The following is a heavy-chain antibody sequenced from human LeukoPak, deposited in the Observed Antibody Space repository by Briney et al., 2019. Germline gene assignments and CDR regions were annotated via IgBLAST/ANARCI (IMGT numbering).Heavy chain of an antibody. CDR2: INHSGST. CDR3: ARQTGSGLFILP. CDR1: GGSFSGYY. V-gene: IGHV4-34*01. D-gene: IGHD3/OR15-3a*01. Sequence: SETLSLTCAVYGGSFSGYYWSWIRQPPGKGLEWIGEINHSGSTNYNPPLKSQVSISIDTSKNQFSLRLTSVTAADTAVYYCARQTGSGLFILPGGQGTLVTVSS. J-gene: IGHJ4*02.